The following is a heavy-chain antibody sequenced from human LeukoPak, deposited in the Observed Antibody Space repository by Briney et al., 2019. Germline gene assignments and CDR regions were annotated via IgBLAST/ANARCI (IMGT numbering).Heavy chain of an antibody. Sequence: TGGCLRLSCAASGSTFSGYGMHWGRQAPGKVLGGGTFIRYDGSDKYYADSVKGRFTIARDKSKNTLYLQMNTLRAEDTAVYYCAKLGITMIGGVWGKETTVTISS. CDR1: GSTFSGYG. D-gene: IGHD3-10*02. V-gene: IGHV3-30*02. J-gene: IGHJ6*04. CDR2: IRYDGSDK. CDR3: AKLGITMIGGV.